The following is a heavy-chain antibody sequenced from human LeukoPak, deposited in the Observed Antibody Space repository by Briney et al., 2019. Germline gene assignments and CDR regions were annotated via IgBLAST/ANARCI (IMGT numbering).Heavy chain of an antibody. CDR2: ISYHGRDQ. Sequence: GRSLRLSCAASRFIFSNYAMHWVRQAPGKGLDWVAVISYHGRDQFYAGSVKGRFTISRDSSKDTLYLQMNSLRTEDTAVYYCVRQDCSGGSCYLDYWGQGTLVTVSS. CDR1: RFIFSNYA. D-gene: IGHD2-15*01. V-gene: IGHV3-30*04. J-gene: IGHJ4*02. CDR3: VRQDCSGGSCYLDY.